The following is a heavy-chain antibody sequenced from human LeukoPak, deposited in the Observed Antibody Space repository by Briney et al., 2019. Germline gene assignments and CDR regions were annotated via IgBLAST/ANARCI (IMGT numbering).Heavy chain of an antibody. CDR1: GLTFSSSW. J-gene: IGHJ4*02. CDR2: IDPDGNKK. CDR3: ARDLAYSRLDY. V-gene: IGHV3-7*01. D-gene: IGHD5-18*01. Sequence: PGGSLRLSCADSGLTFSSSWMDWVRQAPGKGLEWVASIDPDGNKKYSADSVKGRFTISRDNAENSLYLQMNSLRVEDTAFYYCARDLAYSRLDYWGQGMLLTVSS.